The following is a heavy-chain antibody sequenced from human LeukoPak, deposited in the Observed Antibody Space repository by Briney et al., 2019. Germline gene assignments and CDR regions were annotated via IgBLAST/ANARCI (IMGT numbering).Heavy chain of an antibody. Sequence: GGSLRLSCAASGFTFSSYGMHWVRQAPGKGLEWVAFIRYDGSNKYYADSVKGRFTISRDNAKNSLYLQMNSLRAEDTAVYYCAADCSSTSCYGWFDPWGQGTLVTVSS. V-gene: IGHV3-30*02. D-gene: IGHD2-2*01. J-gene: IGHJ5*02. CDR1: GFTFSSYG. CDR3: AADCSSTSCYGWFDP. CDR2: IRYDGSNK.